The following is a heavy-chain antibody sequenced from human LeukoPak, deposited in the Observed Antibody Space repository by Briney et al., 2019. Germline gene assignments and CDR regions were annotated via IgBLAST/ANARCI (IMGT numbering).Heavy chain of an antibody. J-gene: IGHJ5*02. V-gene: IGHV1-8*01. D-gene: IGHD1-14*01. CDR2: VHPDTGYA. CDR1: GYPFTTYE. CDR3: ARGPRNDP. Sequence: GASVKVSCKTSGYPFTTYEINWVRQAAGQGLEWMGWVHPDTGYADYAQKFQGRVTMTSDTSISTAYMELGSLRSDDTAVYFCARGPRNDPWGQGTLVTVSS.